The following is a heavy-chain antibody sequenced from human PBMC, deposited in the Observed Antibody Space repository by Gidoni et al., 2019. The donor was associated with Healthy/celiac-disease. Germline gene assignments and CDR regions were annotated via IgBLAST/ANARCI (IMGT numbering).Heavy chain of an antibody. Sequence: QVKLQESGPGLVKPSQTLSLTCTVYGGSISNGSYYWSWIRQPAGKGLEWIERIYTSGSTNCNPSLKSRVTISVDTSKNQFSLKLSSVTAADTAVYYCASEYSGISYYFDYWGQGTLVTVSS. J-gene: IGHJ4*02. CDR3: ASEYSGISYYFDY. CDR2: IYTSGST. CDR1: GGSISNGSYY. V-gene: IGHV4-61*02. D-gene: IGHD1-26*01.